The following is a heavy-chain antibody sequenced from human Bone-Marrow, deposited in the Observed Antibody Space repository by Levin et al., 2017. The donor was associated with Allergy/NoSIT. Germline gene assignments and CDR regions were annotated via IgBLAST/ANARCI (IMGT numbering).Heavy chain of an antibody. D-gene: IGHD6-13*01. CDR1: GFTFDDYA. CDR3: AKSYWSSWLLQISA. J-gene: IGHJ5*02. CDR2: ISWNSAHI. V-gene: IGHV3-9*01. Sequence: GGSLRLSCTGSGFTFDDYAMHWVRQAPGKGLEWVSGISWNSAHIDYRNSVKGRFTISRDNAKNSLYLQMNSLRADDTALYYCAKSYWSSWLLQISAWGQGTQVTVAS.